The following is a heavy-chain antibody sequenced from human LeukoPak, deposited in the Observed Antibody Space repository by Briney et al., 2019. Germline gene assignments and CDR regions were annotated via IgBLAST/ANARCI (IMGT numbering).Heavy chain of an antibody. J-gene: IGHJ6*03. CDR2: ISSSSSYI. Sequence: GGSLRLSCAASGFTLSSYSMNWVRQAPGKGLEWVSSISSSSSYIYYADSVKGRFTISRDNAKNSLYLQMNSLRAEDTAVYYCARADFWSGQAHMDVWGKGTTVTVSS. CDR3: ARADFWSGQAHMDV. D-gene: IGHD3-3*01. V-gene: IGHV3-21*01. CDR1: GFTLSSYS.